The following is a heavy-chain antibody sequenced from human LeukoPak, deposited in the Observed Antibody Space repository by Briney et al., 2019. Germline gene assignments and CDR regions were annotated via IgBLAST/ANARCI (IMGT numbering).Heavy chain of an antibody. D-gene: IGHD3-22*01. J-gene: IGHJ1*01. CDR2: INPSGGST. CDR1: GYTFTSYY. V-gene: IGHV1-46*01. CDR3: ARDRFADYYDSSVQH. Sequence: ASVKVSCKASGYTFTSYYIHWVRQAPGQGLEWMGIINPSGGSTSYAQKFQGRVTMTRDTSTSTVYMELSSLRSEDTAVYYCARDRFADYYDSSVQHWGQGTLVTVSS.